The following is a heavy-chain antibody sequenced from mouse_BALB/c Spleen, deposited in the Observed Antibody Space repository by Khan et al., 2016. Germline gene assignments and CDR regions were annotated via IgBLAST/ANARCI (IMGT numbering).Heavy chain of an antibody. CDR3: AIGVFITTVVASYWYFDV. D-gene: IGHD1-1*01. CDR2: IYPGDGST. CDR1: GYTFTSYD. J-gene: IGHJ1*01. V-gene: IGHV1S33*01. Sequence: LVESGPELVKPGALVKISCKASGYTFTSYDINWVKQRPGQGLEWIGWIYPGDGSTKYNEKFKGKATLTADKSSSTAYMQLSSLTSENSAVYFCAIGVFITTVVASYWYFDVWGAGTTVTVSS.